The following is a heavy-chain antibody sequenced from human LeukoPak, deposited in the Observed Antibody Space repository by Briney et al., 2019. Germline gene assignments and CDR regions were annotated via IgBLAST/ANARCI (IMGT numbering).Heavy chain of an antibody. CDR3: AKPFSSGYYYWAVDD. CDR2: ISGSGGST. J-gene: IGHJ1*01. CDR1: GFTFSSYA. Sequence: GASLRLSCAASGFTFSSYAMSWVRQAPGRGLEWASAISGSGGSTNYADSVKGRFTISRDNSKNTLYLQMNSLRAEDTAVYYCAKPFSSGYYYWAVDDRGQGNLVTVSS. V-gene: IGHV3-23*01. D-gene: IGHD3-22*01.